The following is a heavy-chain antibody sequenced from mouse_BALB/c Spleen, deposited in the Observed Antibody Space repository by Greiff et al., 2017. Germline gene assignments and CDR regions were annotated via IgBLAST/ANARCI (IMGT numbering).Heavy chain of an antibody. Sequence: QVQLQQPGAELVKPGASVKLSCKASGYTFTSYWMHWVKQRPGQGLEWIGEIDPSDSYTNYNQKFKGKATLTVDKSSSTAYMQLSSLTSEDSAVYYCARWGRWLPFDYWGKGTTLTVSS. J-gene: IGHJ2*01. V-gene: IGHV1-69*02. CDR2: IDPSDSYT. CDR1: GYTFTSYW. D-gene: IGHD2-3*01. CDR3: ARWGRWLPFDY.